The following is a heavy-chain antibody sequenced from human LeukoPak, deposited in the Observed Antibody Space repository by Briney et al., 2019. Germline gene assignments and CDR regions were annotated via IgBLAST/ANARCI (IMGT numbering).Heavy chain of an antibody. J-gene: IGHJ4*02. Sequence: GRSLRLSCAASGFTFSSYAMHWVRQAPGKGLEWVAVISYDGSNKYYTDSVKGRFTISRDNSKNTLYLQMNSLRAEDRAVYYCARDSDSSGWYEGMEYWGQGTLATVSS. V-gene: IGHV3-30-3*01. CDR1: GFTFSSYA. CDR2: ISYDGSNK. D-gene: IGHD6-19*01. CDR3: ARDSDSSGWYEGMEY.